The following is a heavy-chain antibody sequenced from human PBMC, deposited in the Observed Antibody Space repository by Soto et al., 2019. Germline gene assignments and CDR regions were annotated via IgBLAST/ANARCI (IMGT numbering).Heavy chain of an antibody. CDR3: VCIFSGGYGYGFYYYGMDV. J-gene: IGHJ6*02. CDR2: IYYSVST. CDR1: GGSISSSSYY. V-gene: IGHV4-39*01. D-gene: IGHD5-18*01. Sequence: SETLSLTCTVSGGSISSSSYYWGWIRQPQGKGLKWIGSIYYSVSTYYNPSLKSRVNISVDTSKNQFSLKLSSVIAADMAVYYCVCIFSGGYGYGFYYYGMDVWGQGTTVTVSS.